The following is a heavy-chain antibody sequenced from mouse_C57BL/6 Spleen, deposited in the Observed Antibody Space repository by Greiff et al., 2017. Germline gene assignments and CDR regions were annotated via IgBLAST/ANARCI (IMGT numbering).Heavy chain of an antibody. CDR3: TGQTGTWDYVDY. Sequence: EVQGVESGGGLVQPGGSMKLSCVASGFTFSNYWMNWVRQSPEKGLEWVAQIRFKSDNYATHHEESVKGRFAISRADSKSSVYLQMNNLRAEDTGIYCWTGQTGTWDYVDYWGQGTTVTVSS. CDR1: GFTFSNYW. J-gene: IGHJ2*01. CDR2: IRFKSDNYAT. V-gene: IGHV6-3*01. D-gene: IGHD4-1*01.